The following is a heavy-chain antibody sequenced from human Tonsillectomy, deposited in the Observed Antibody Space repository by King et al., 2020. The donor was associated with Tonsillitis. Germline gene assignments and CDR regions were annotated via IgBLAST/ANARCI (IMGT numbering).Heavy chain of an antibody. CDR2: IYYSGST. Sequence: QLQESGPGLVKPSETLSLTCTVSGGSISSYYWSWIRQPPGKGLEWIGYIYYSGSTNYNPSLKSRVTISVDTSKNQFSLKLSSVTAADTAVYYCARGAIGTTLFDCYFDLWGRGTLVTVSS. V-gene: IGHV4-59*01. CDR3: ARGAIGTTLFDCYFDL. J-gene: IGHJ2*01. CDR1: GGSISSYY. D-gene: IGHD1-7*01.